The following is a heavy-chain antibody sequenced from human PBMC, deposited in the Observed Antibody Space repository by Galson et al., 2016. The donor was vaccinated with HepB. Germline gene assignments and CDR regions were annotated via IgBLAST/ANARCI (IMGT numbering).Heavy chain of an antibody. CDR1: GFTFGDYA. J-gene: IGHJ6*02. Sequence: SLRLSCAASGFTFGDYAMHWVRQAPGKGLEWVSGIRWNSGSIDYADSVKGRFTISRDNAKNSLYLQMNSLRTEDTALYYCTKDTRPRMAPRSDSICGMDVWGQGTTVTVSS. CDR3: TKDTRPRMAPRSDSICGMDV. D-gene: IGHD4-11*01. CDR2: IRWNSGSI. V-gene: IGHV3-9*01.